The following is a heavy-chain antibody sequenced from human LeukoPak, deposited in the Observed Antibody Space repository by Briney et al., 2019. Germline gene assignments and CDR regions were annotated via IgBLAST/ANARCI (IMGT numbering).Heavy chain of an antibody. CDR2: ISGSGGST. CDR1: GFTFSSFA. CDR3: AKDRLWFGDLYYFDY. J-gene: IGHJ4*02. V-gene: IGHV3-23*01. Sequence: PGGFLRLSCAASGFTFSSFAMSWVRQAPVKGLEWVSGISGSGGSTYYADSVKGRFTISRDNSKNTLYLQMNSLRAEDTAVYYCAKDRLWFGDLYYFDYWGQGTLVTVSS. D-gene: IGHD3-10*01.